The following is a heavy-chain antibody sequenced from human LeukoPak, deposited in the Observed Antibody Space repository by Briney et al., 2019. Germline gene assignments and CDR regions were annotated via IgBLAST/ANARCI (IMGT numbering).Heavy chain of an antibody. J-gene: IGHJ4*02. V-gene: IGHV4-39*01. CDR1: GGSISSSSYY. CDR2: IYYSGST. CDR3: ARRRFRGYSYGSYYFDY. Sequence: PSETLSLTCTVSGGSISSSSYYWGWIRQPPGKGREWIGSIYYSGSTYYNTSLKSRVTISVDTSKNQSSLKLSSVTAADTAVYYCARRRFRGYSYGSYYFDYWGQGTLVTVSS. D-gene: IGHD5-18*01.